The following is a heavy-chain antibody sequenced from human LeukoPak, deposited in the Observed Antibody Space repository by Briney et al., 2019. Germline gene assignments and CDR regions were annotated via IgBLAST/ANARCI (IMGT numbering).Heavy chain of an antibody. CDR2: LSPSGADT. CDR1: GFTFTNYA. D-gene: IGHD2-8*01. CDR3: ARTAYYWGAFDI. V-gene: IGHV3-23*01. Sequence: PGGSLRLSCAACGFTFTNYAMNWVRQAPGKGLEWVSTLSPSGADTYYADSVKGRFTISRDISKNTLYLQMNSLRAEDTAVYYCARTAYYWGAFDIWGQGTMVTVSS. J-gene: IGHJ3*02.